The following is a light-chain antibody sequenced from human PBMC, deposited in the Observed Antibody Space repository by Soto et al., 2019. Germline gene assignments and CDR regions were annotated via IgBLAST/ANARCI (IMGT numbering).Light chain of an antibody. CDR2: GAS. CDR3: QQYGSSFL. CDR1: QSVSSSY. J-gene: IGKJ2*01. V-gene: IGKV3-20*01. Sequence: EIVLTQSPGTLSLSPGERATLSCRASQSVSSSYLAWYQQKPGQAPRLLIYGASSRATGIPDRFSGSGSGTDSTLTISRLEPEDFAVYYCQQYGSSFLLGQGTKLEIK.